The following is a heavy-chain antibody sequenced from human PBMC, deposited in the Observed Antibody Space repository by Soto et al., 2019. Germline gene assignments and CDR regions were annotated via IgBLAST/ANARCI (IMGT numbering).Heavy chain of an antibody. CDR2: ILSNGGGK. D-gene: IGHD2-8*01. CDR3: AKDRQPDGRCPFDL. V-gene: IGHV3-23*01. Sequence: EVRLLESGGGLVQPGGSLRLSCAASGFTFSTYTMSWVRQAPGKGLEWVSGILSNGGGKTYAESVKGRFTISRDNSNNILYLQMNNLRVEDTAIYYCAKDRQPDGRCPFDLWGQGTLLTVSS. CDR1: GFTFSTYT. J-gene: IGHJ4*02.